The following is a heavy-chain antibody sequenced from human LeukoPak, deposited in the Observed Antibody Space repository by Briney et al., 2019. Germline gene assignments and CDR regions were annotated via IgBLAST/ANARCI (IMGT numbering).Heavy chain of an antibody. CDR3: AREREPYCTGGTCYSTGDY. CDR2: ISSSGSYI. V-gene: IGHV3-21*06. Sequence: GGSLRLSCAVSGFTFSSCSMNWVRQAPGKGLEWVSSISSSGSYIYYADSVKGRFTISRDNAKNSLYLQMNSLRAEDTAVYYCAREREPYCTGGTCYSTGDYWGQGTLVTVSS. CDR1: GFTFSSCS. J-gene: IGHJ4*02. D-gene: IGHD2-15*01.